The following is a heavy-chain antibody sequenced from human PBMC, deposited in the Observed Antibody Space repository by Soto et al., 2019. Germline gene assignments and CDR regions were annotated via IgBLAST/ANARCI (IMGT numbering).Heavy chain of an antibody. V-gene: IGHV1-46*01. CDR2: INPNSGST. CDR1: GYSFTAYF. D-gene: IGHD3-10*01. J-gene: IGHJ6*02. CDR3: AIGSGIFVYGMDV. Sequence: QVELVQSGAEVKKPGASVTASCKASGYSFTAYFMHWVRQAPGQGLEWVGRINPNSGSTSYAQKFRGRVTMTRATSTSTIYMELSILRCDDTAVFYCAIGSGIFVYGMDVWGQATTVSVSS.